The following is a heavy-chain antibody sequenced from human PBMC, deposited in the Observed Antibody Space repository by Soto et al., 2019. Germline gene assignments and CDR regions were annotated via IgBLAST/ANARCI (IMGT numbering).Heavy chain of an antibody. Sequence: PSETLSLTCTVSGGSISSSSYYWGWIRQPPGKGLERIGSIYYSGSTYYNPSPKSLVTLSVDTSKNQFSLTLSSVTAAATPVHNCASIAAPSLDWFGPSGQGTLVA. CDR3: ASIAAPSLDWFGP. J-gene: IGHJ5*02. V-gene: IGHV4-39*01. CDR2: IYYSGST. D-gene: IGHD6-13*01. CDR1: GGSISSSSYY.